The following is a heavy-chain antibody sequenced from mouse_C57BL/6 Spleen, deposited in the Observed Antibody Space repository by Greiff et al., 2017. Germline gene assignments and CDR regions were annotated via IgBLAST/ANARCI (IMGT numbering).Heavy chain of an antibody. CDR2: INPNNGGT. CDR3: ARDSSGVYAMDY. CDR1: GYTFTDYY. J-gene: IGHJ4*01. Sequence: VQLQQSGPELVKPGASVKISCKASGYTFTDYYMNWVKQSHGKSLEWIGDINPNNGGTSYNQKFKGKATLTVDKSSSTAYMELRSLTSEDSAVYYCARDSSGVYAMDYWGQGTSVTVSS. D-gene: IGHD3-2*02. V-gene: IGHV1-26*01.